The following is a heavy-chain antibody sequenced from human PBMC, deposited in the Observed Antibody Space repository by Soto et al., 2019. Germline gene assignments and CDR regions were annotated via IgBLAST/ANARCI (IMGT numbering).Heavy chain of an antibody. Sequence: SETLSLTCTVSGGSISSGGYYWSWIRQHPGKGLEWVGYIYYSGSTYYNPSLKSRVTISVDTSKNQFSLKLSSVTAADAAVYYCARGDFWSGLYRDAFDIWGQGTMVTVSS. CDR1: GGSISSGGYY. CDR2: IYYSGST. V-gene: IGHV4-31*03. CDR3: ARGDFWSGLYRDAFDI. J-gene: IGHJ3*02. D-gene: IGHD3-3*01.